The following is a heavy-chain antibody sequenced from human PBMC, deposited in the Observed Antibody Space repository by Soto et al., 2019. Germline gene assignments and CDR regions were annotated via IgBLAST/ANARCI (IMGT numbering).Heavy chain of an antibody. D-gene: IGHD3-22*01. J-gene: IGHJ4*01. CDR2: IIAILRPP. CDR3: ARERSRYDRSGYYRPDY. Sequence: SVKVSCPASGDTFSSYAISWVRQAPGQVLEWMGGIIAILRPPKYAQKFQGRVTITADKSTSTAYMELSSLRYEDTAVYYCARERSRYDRSGYYRPDYWG. CDR1: GDTFSSYA. V-gene: IGHV1-69*06.